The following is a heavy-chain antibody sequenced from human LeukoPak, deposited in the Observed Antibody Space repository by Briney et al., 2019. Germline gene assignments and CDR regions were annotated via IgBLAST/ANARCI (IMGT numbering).Heavy chain of an antibody. V-gene: IGHV3-53*01. CDR1: GFTVSSNY. D-gene: IGHD2-15*01. CDR3: ARAATGWELPNDAFDI. CDR2: IYSGGST. J-gene: IGHJ3*02. Sequence: GGSLRLSCAASGFTVSSNYMSWVRQAPGKGLEWVSVIYSGGSTYYADSVKGRFTISRDNSKNTLYLQMNSLRADDTAVYYCARAATGWELPNDAFDIWGQGTMVTVSS.